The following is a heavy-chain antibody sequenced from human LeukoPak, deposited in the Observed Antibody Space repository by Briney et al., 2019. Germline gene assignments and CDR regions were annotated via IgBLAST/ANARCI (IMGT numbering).Heavy chain of an antibody. V-gene: IGHV1-46*01. J-gene: IGHJ3*02. D-gene: IGHD6-6*01. CDR1: GYTFTIYY. CDR3: ASHSSIAAELVYAFDI. Sequence: ASVRVSCKASGYTFTIYYMHWVRQAPGQGREWMGLIDPSGGSTSYTQKFQGRVTMTRDMSTSTVYMELSSLRSEDTAVYYCASHSSIAAELVYAFDIWGQGTMVTVSS. CDR2: IDPSGGST.